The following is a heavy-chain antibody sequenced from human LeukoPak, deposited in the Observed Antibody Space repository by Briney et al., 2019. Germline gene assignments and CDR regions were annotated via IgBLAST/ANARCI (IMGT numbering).Heavy chain of an antibody. CDR1: GFTFSSYG. CDR3: AKGSIAARPRDPDY. J-gene: IGHJ4*02. Sequence: GGSLRLSCAASGFTFSSYGMHWVRQAPGKGLEWVSAISGSGGSTYYADYVKGRFTISRDNSKNTLYLQMNSLRAEDTAVYYCAKGSIAARPRDPDYWGQGTLVTVSS. D-gene: IGHD6-6*01. CDR2: ISGSGGST. V-gene: IGHV3-23*01.